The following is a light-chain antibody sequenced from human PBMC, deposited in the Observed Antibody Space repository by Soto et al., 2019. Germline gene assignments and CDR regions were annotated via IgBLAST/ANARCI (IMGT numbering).Light chain of an antibody. CDR3: HQYNNWPWT. Sequence: EIAMTQSPATLTVSPGERDTLSCRARQSVSSNLDWYHQRPGEAPRLLIDGETTRATGIPARFSGRGSGTEFTLTISSLQSEDFAVYYWHQYNNWPWTCGQGTKVEI. CDR2: GET. V-gene: IGKV3D-15*01. J-gene: IGKJ1*01. CDR1: QSVSSN.